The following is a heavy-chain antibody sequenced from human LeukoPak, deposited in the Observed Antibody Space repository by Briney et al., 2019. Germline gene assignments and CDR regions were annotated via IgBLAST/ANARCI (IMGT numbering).Heavy chain of an antibody. V-gene: IGHV3-30*14. CDR3: GIVALYPVEYGMDV. CDR2: ISYDGSNK. CDR1: GFTFSSYA. J-gene: IGHJ6*02. Sequence: PGGSLRLSCAASGFTFSSYAMHWVRQAPGKGLEWVAVISYDGSNKYYADSVKGRFTISRDNSKNTLYLQMNSLRAEDTAVYYCGIVALYPVEYGMDVWGQGTTVTVSS. D-gene: IGHD1-26*01.